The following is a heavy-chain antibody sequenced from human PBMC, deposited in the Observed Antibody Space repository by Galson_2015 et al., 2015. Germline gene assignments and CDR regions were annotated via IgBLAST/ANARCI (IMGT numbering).Heavy chain of an antibody. CDR3: ARMPTRVYSSGWYPFDY. Sequence: PALVKPTQTLTLTCTFSGFSLSTSGLCVSWIRQPPGKALEWLALIDWDDDKYYSTSLKTRLTISKDTSKNQVVLTMTNMDPVDTATYYCARMPTRVYSSGWYPFDYWGQGTLVTVSS. CDR2: IDWDDDK. J-gene: IGHJ4*02. CDR1: GFSLSTSGLC. V-gene: IGHV2-70*01. D-gene: IGHD6-19*01.